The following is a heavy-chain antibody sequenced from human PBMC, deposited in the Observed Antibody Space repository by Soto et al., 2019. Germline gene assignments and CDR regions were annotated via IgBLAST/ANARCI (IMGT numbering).Heavy chain of an antibody. CDR2: IIPIFGTA. CDR3: AREGYCSSTSCSYYYYGMDV. Sequence: SVKVSCKASGGTFSSYAISWVRQAPGQGLEWMGGIIPIFGTANYAQKFQGRVTITADESTSTAYMELSSLRSEDTAVYYCAREGYCSSTSCSYYYYGMDVWGQGTTVTVSS. V-gene: IGHV1-69*13. CDR1: GGTFSSYA. D-gene: IGHD2-2*01. J-gene: IGHJ6*02.